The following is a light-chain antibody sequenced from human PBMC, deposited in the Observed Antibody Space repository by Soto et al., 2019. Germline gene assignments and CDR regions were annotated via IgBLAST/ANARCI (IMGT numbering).Light chain of an antibody. CDR1: QSRSRF. Sequence: VLTQSPGILSFSPGEIATLSGRATQSRSRFVAWYQQKPGLAPMLLIDDTSNRTTGIPARFTGSGSETHFNITIASLEPEDFAMYYCQQRAKWPRTFGPGTKVDIK. V-gene: IGKV3-11*01. CDR2: DTS. J-gene: IGKJ3*01. CDR3: QQRAKWPRT.